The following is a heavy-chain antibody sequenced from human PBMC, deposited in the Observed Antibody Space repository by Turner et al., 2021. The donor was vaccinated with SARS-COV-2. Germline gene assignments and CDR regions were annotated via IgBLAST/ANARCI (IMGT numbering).Heavy chain of an antibody. CDR3: AGRDSNGYVGAFDM. J-gene: IGHJ3*02. Sequence: QVQLVQSGAAVKTPGASVTVSCKASVYTFTTYDINWVRQAAGQGLEWMGWMNPNSGHTAYAQKFQGRVTITRKTSISTVYMELSSLRSDDTAVYYCAGRDSNGYVGAFDMWGQGTMVTVSS. CDR1: VYTFTTYD. CDR2: MNPNSGHT. V-gene: IGHV1-8*03. D-gene: IGHD4-4*01.